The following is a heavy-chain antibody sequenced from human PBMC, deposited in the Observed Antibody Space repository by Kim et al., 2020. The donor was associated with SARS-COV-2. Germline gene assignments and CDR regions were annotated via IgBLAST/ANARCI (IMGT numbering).Heavy chain of an antibody. CDR3: AKDIGPVVVELTY. J-gene: IGHJ4*02. CDR2: ISYDGSNK. CDR1: GFTFNSYG. Sequence: GGSLRLSCAASGFTFNSYGMHWVRQAPGKGLEWVAVISYDGSNKYYADSVKGRFTISRDNSKNTLYLQMNSLRAEDTAVYYCAKDIGPVVVELTYWGQGTLVTVSS. V-gene: IGHV3-30*18. D-gene: IGHD3-22*01.